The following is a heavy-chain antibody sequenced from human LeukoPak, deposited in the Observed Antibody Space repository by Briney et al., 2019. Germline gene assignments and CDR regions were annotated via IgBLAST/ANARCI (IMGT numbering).Heavy chain of an antibody. V-gene: IGHV1-69*05. Sequence: SVKVSCKASGGTFSSYAISWVRQAPGQGLEWMGRIIPIFGTANYAQKFQGRVTMTRDTSISTAYMELSRLRSDDTAVYYCAREQQQLVICYWGQGTLVTVSS. D-gene: IGHD6-13*01. CDR2: IIPIFGTA. J-gene: IGHJ4*02. CDR1: GGTFSSYA. CDR3: AREQQQLVICY.